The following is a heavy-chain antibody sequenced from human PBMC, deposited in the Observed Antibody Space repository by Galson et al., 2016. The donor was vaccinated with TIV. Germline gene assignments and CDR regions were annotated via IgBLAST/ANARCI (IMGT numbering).Heavy chain of an antibody. CDR2: VDPENDRA. CDR3: ATARLGIFNYFDS. V-gene: IGHV1-24*01. CDR1: GYTLSDLS. J-gene: IGHJ4*02. Sequence: SVKVSCKVSGYTLSDLSMHWVRQAPGKGLEWMGGVDPENDRAIYAQRFKGRVTMTDDTSTDTSSLELRRLRSDDTAVYFCATARLGIFNYFDSWGQGTLVTVSS. D-gene: IGHD3-9*01.